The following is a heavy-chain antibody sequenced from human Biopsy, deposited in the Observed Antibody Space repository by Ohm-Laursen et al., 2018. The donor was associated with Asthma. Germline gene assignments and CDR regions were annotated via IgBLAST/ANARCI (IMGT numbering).Heavy chain of an antibody. J-gene: IGHJ6*02. D-gene: IGHD6-13*01. Sequence: SDTLSLTCSLSSGSGGYMRSGNYYWGWIRQPPGKGLEWIGSIYCSGTTYYNPSLESRVTVSANTSKIQFSLKLTSVTAADTAVYYCVRGSSSWHHGPFHYYYGLDVWGQGTTATVSS. CDR1: SGSGGYMRSGNYY. CDR2: IYCSGTT. CDR3: VRGSSSWHHGPFHYYYGLDV. V-gene: IGHV4-39*01.